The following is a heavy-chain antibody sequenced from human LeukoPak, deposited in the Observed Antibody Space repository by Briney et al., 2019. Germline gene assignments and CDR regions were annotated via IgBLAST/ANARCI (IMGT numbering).Heavy chain of an antibody. CDR1: GGSFSGYY. CDR2: INHSGST. CDR3: ARDSPFVDIVATMGYYYYGMDV. D-gene: IGHD5-12*01. J-gene: IGHJ6*02. Sequence: KPSETLSLTCAVYGGSFSGYYWSWIRQPPGKGLEWIGEINHSGSTNYNPSLKSRVTISVDTSKNQFSPKLSSVTAADTAVYYCARDSPFVDIVATMGYYYYGMDVWGQGTTVTVSS. V-gene: IGHV4-34*01.